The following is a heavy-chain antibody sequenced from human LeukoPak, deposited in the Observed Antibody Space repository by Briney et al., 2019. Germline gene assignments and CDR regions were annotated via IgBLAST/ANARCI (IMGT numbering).Heavy chain of an antibody. CDR3: ARAGLGLRFLEWLLSDAFDI. J-gene: IGHJ3*02. D-gene: IGHD3-3*01. CDR2: ISSSSSYI. Sequence: GGSLRLSCAASGFTFSSYSMNWVRQAPGKGLEWVSSISSSSSYIYYADSVKGRFTISRDNAKNSLYLQMNSLRAEDTAVHYCARAGLGLRFLEWLLSDAFDIWGQGTMVTVSS. CDR1: GFTFSSYS. V-gene: IGHV3-21*01.